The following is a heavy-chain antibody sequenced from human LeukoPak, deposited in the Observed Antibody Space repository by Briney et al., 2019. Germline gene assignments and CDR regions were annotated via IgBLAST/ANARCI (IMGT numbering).Heavy chain of an antibody. Sequence: PGGSLRLSCAASGFTFSRYAMHWVRQAPGKGLEWVAVISYDGSNKYYADSVKGRFTISRDNSKNTLYLQMNSLRAEDTAVYYCARGGGGGKIFGVVPASLHWFDPWGQGTLVTVSS. D-gene: IGHD3-3*01. CDR1: GFTFSRYA. CDR3: ARGGGGGKIFGVVPASLHWFDP. CDR2: ISYDGSNK. V-gene: IGHV3-30*04. J-gene: IGHJ5*02.